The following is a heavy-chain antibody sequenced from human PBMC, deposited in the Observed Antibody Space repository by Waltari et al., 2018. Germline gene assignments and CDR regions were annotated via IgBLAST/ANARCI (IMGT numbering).Heavy chain of an antibody. D-gene: IGHD1-26*01. CDR3: ARERRHSGSYYEDFDY. CDR2: IYYSGRT. CDR1: GGSISSSSYY. J-gene: IGHJ4*02. V-gene: IGHV4-39*07. Sequence: QLQLQESGPGLVKPSETLSLTCTVSGGSISSSSYYWGWIRQPPGKGLEWIGSIYYSGRTYYHPSLQGRVTISVDTSKNQFSLKLSSVTAADTAVYYCARERRHSGSYYEDFDYWGQGTLVTVSS.